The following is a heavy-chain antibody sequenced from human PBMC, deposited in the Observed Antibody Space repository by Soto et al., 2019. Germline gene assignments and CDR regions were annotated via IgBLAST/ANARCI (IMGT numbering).Heavy chain of an antibody. V-gene: IGHV4-61*01. CDR2: IHHSGST. D-gene: IGHD2-15*01. Sequence: TLSLTCTLSDGSVSSSSYSWSWIRQPPGKGLEWIGHIHHSGSTKYNPSLESRVTISADTSKNQLSLRLKTVTAADTAVYYCARDHDMVDSPPPSQHFYYAMDVWGQGTKVTVSS. J-gene: IGHJ6*02. CDR3: ARDHDMVDSPPPSQHFYYAMDV. CDR1: DGSVSSSSYS.